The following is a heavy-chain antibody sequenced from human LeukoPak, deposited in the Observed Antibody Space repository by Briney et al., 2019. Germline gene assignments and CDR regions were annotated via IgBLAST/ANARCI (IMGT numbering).Heavy chain of an antibody. J-gene: IGHJ4*02. Sequence: GGSLRLSCAASGFTFSSYAMHWVRQAPGKGLEWVAVISYDGSNKYYADSVKGRFAISRDNSKNTLYLQMNSLRAEDTAVYYCAEDPRITTIVGLYYFDYWGQGTLVTVSS. V-gene: IGHV3-30*18. CDR1: GFTFSSYA. CDR2: ISYDGSNK. CDR3: AEDPRITTIVGLYYFDY. D-gene: IGHD3-22*01.